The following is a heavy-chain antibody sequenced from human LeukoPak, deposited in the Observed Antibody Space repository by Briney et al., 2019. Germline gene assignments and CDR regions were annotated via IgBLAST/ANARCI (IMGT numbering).Heavy chain of an antibody. V-gene: IGHV1-2*02. CDR2: INPNSGGT. CDR3: ARYSGSYYGSEYFQH. D-gene: IGHD1-26*01. Sequence: EASVKVSCKASGYTFTGYYMHWVRQAPGQGLEWMGWINPNSGGTNYAQKFQGRVTMTRGTSISTAYMELSRLRSDDTAVYYCARYSGSYYGSEYFQHWGQGTLVTVSS. J-gene: IGHJ1*01. CDR1: GYTFTGYY.